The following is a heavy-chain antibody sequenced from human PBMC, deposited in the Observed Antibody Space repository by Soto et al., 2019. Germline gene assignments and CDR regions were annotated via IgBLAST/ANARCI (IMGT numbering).Heavy chain of an antibody. J-gene: IGHJ4*02. CDR2: ITDNGIYT. Sequence: PGGSLRLSCAASGFTFSSYAKHWVRQAPGEGLEYVSAITDNGIYTYYASSVKGRFTISRDNSKNTLYLQMASLRVEDMAVYYCARAKIGGDYDYWGQGTLVTVSS. CDR3: ARAKIGGDYDY. CDR1: GFTFSSYA. D-gene: IGHD2-21*01. V-gene: IGHV3-64*01.